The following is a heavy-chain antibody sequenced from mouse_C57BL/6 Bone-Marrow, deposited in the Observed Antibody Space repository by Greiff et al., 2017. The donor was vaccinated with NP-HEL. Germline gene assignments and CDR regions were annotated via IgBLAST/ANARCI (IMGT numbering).Heavy chain of an antibody. Sequence: VQLQQPGAELVKPGASVKLSCKASGYTFTSYWMHWVKQRPGQGLEWIGMIHPKSGSTNYNEKFKSKATLTVDKSSSTAYMQLSSLTSEDSAVYYCAREGAYYFDYWGQGTTLTVSS. V-gene: IGHV1-64*01. CDR1: GYTFTSYW. CDR3: AREGAYYFDY. J-gene: IGHJ2*01. CDR2: IHPKSGST.